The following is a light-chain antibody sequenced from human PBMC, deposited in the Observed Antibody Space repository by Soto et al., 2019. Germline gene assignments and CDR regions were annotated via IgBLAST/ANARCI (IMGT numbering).Light chain of an antibody. CDR1: SSDVGYYNY. CDR2: EVS. J-gene: IGLJ2*01. CDR3: GSYASSSSRI. Sequence: QSVLTQPASVSGSPGQSITISCTGSSSDVGYYNYVSWYQQHPGKAPKLIIFEVSNRPSGVSNRFSGSKSGNTASLTISGLQAEDEADYYCGSYASSSSRIFGEGTKLTVL. V-gene: IGLV2-14*01.